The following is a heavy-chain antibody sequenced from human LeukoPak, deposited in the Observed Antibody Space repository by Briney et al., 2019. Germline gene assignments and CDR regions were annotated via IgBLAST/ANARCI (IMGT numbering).Heavy chain of an antibody. Sequence: KPSETLSLTCAVYGVSFSGYYWSWIRQPPGKGLEWIGEINHSGSTNYNPSLKSRVTISVDTSKNQFSLKLSSVTAADTAVYYCASRRQGYCSSTSCRTCYYYGMDVWGQGTTVTVSS. V-gene: IGHV4-34*01. CDR2: INHSGST. CDR3: ASRRQGYCSSTSCRTCYYYGMDV. CDR1: GVSFSGYY. D-gene: IGHD2-2*01. J-gene: IGHJ6*02.